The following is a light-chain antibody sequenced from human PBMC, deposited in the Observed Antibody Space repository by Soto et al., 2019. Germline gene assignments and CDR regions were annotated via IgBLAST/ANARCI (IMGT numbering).Light chain of an antibody. V-gene: IGKV3-20*01. J-gene: IGKJ3*01. CDR1: QSVSSSY. CDR3: QQYGSSPPT. Sequence: EIVLTQSPGTLSLSPGERATFSCRASQSVSSSYLAWYQQKPGQAPRLLINGASSRATGIPDRFSGSGPGTDFTLTISRLEPEDFGVYYCQQYGSSPPTFGPGTKVDIK. CDR2: GAS.